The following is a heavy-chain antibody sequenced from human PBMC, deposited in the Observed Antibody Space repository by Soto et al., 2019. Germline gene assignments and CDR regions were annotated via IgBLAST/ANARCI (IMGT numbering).Heavy chain of an antibody. CDR1: GGTFSSYA. Sequence: SVKVSCKASGGTFSSYAISWVRQAPGQGLEWMGGIIPIFGTANYAQKFQGRVTITADESTSTAYMELSSLRSEDTAVYYCATAAIPGYSSSWYYYWSQGTLVTVSS. J-gene: IGHJ4*02. V-gene: IGHV1-69*13. CDR2: IIPIFGTA. D-gene: IGHD6-13*01. CDR3: ATAAIPGYSSSWYYY.